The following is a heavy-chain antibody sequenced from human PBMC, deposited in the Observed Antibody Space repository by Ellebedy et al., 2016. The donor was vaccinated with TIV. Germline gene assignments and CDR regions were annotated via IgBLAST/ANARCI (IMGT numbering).Heavy chain of an antibody. Sequence: SGPTLVKPTQTLTLTCTFSGFSLITSGVGVAWIRQPPGKALEWLALIYWDDDKRYSPSLKSRLTITKDTSKNQVVLTMTNMDPVDTATYYCAHHYSSSWYPVYWGQGTLVTVSS. V-gene: IGHV2-5*02. D-gene: IGHD6-13*01. CDR2: IYWDDDK. CDR3: AHHYSSSWYPVY. J-gene: IGHJ4*02. CDR1: GFSLITSGVG.